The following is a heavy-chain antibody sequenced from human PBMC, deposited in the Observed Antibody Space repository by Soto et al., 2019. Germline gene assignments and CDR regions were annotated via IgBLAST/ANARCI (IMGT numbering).Heavy chain of an antibody. CDR2: LNHSGST. D-gene: IGHD6-19*01. CDR3: ARRGPYSSGWWGY. Sequence: QVQLQQWGAGLLKPSETLSITCAVYGGAFSGYYFSWIRQPPGKGLAGIGELNHSGSTNYNPSLKCSVTISVDTATNQFSLKRSSVTAAATAVYYCARRGPYSSGWWGYWGHGNLVTVSS. V-gene: IGHV4-34*01. J-gene: IGHJ4*01. CDR1: GGAFSGYY.